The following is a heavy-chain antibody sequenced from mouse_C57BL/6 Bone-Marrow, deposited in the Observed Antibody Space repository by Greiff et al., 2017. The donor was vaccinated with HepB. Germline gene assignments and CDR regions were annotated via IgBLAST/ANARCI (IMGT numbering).Heavy chain of an antibody. Sequence: EVQLQQSGPVLVKPGASVKMSCKASGYTFTDYYINWVKQSHGKSLEWIGVINPYNGGTSYNQKFKGKATLTVDKSSSTAYMELNSLTSEDSAVYYCARGNYYGSSPWFAYWGQGTLVTVSA. CDR1: GYTFTDYY. CDR2: INPYNGGT. CDR3: ARGNYYGSSPWFAY. D-gene: IGHD1-1*01. J-gene: IGHJ3*01. V-gene: IGHV1-19*01.